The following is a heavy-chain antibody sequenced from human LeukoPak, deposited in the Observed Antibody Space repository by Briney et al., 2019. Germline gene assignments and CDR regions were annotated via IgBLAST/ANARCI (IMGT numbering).Heavy chain of an antibody. CDR2: IYYSGST. D-gene: IGHD3-16*01. J-gene: IGHJ4*02. V-gene: IGHV4-39*07. Sequence: SETLSLTCTVSGGSISSSSYYWGWIRQPPGKGLEWIGSIYYSGSTYYNPSLKSRVTISVDTSKNQFSLKLSSVTAADTAVYYCAREGGVDYWGQGTLVTVSS. CDR1: GGSISSSSYY. CDR3: AREGGVDY.